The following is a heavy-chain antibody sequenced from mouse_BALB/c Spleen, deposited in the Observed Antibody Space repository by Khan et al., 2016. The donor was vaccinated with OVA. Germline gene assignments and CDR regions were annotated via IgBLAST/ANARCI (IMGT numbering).Heavy chain of an antibody. Sequence: VQLQESGAELARPGASVKLSCKASGYTFSDYYINWVKQRMGQGLAWIGEIYPGRGNTYYNEKFKGKATLTADKSSSTAYMQFSSLTSEDSAVYFGARSGIGSFLYWGPGTLVTVS. J-gene: IGHJ3*01. CDR2: IYPGRGNT. V-gene: IGHV1-77*01. CDR3: ARSGIGSFLY. CDR1: GYTFSDYY. D-gene: IGHD2-2*01.